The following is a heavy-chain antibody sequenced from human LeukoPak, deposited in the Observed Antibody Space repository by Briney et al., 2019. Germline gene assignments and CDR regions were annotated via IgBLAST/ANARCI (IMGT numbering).Heavy chain of an antibody. J-gene: IGHJ4*02. CDR1: GFTFSSYT. CDR3: AREYSSGYGFDY. Sequence: GGSLRLSCAASGFTFSSYTMNRVRQAPGKGLEWVSSIGTSSAYIYYADSVKGRFTISRDNAKNSLYLQMNSLRAEDTAVYYCAREYSSGYGFDYWGQGTPVTVSS. D-gene: IGHD5-18*01. CDR2: IGTSSAYI. V-gene: IGHV3-21*01.